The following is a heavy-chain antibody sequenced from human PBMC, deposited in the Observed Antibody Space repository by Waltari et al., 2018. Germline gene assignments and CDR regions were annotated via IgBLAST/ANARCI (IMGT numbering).Heavy chain of an antibody. J-gene: IGHJ5*02. D-gene: IGHD4-17*01. CDR2: IYRNDKT. Sequence: QITLKESGPTLVKPTQTLTLTCTFSGFSLNASGVGVGWIRQPPGKALEWLALIYRNDKTYYTPSLKSRLTITKDTSKNQVVLTMTNMDPVDTATYFCTRRTAAVTNYFDPWGQGILVSVSS. V-gene: IGHV2-5*01. CDR1: GFSLNASGVG. CDR3: TRRTAAVTNYFDP.